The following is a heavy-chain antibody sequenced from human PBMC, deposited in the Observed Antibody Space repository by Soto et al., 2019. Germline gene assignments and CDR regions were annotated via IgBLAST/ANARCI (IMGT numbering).Heavy chain of an antibody. Sequence: ASVKVSCKAAGYTFTSNDINWVRQATGQGLEWMGWMNPNSGNTGYAQKFQGRITMTRNTSISTAYMELNSLRSEDTAVYYCARVHLGYCSGGSCYGLGDYWGQGTLVTVSS. CDR2: MNPNSGNT. CDR3: ARVHLGYCSGGSCYGLGDY. J-gene: IGHJ4*02. CDR1: GYTFTSND. V-gene: IGHV1-8*01. D-gene: IGHD2-15*01.